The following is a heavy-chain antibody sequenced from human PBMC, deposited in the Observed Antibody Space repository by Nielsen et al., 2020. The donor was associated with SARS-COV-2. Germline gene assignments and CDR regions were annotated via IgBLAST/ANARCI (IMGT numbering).Heavy chain of an antibody. J-gene: IGHJ6*02. CDR2: ISAYSGDT. V-gene: IGHV1-18*01. CDR1: GYTFATYS. D-gene: IGHD3-22*01. Sequence: ASVKVSCKASGYTFATYSISWVRQAPGQGLEWMGWISAYSGDTKFAQKFQGRVTMTTDTSTSTAYMELRSLRSDDTAVYYCAREKYYYDSSGPSYYYYGMDVWGQGTTVTVSS. CDR3: AREKYYYDSSGPSYYYYGMDV.